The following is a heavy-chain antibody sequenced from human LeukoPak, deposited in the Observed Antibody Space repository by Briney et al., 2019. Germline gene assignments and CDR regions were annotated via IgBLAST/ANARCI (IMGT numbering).Heavy chain of an antibody. Sequence: GASVKVPCKASGGTFSSYTISWVRQAPGQGLEWMGWINAYNGNTNYAQKLQGRVTMTTDTSTSTAYMELRSLRSDDTAVYYCARVGGGSSGYYQDAFDIWGQGTMVTVSS. CDR2: INAYNGNT. CDR1: GGTFSSYT. D-gene: IGHD3-22*01. CDR3: ARVGGGSSGYYQDAFDI. J-gene: IGHJ3*02. V-gene: IGHV1-18*01.